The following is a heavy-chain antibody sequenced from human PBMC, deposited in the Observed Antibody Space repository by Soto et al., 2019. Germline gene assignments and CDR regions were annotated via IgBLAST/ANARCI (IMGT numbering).Heavy chain of an antibody. V-gene: IGHV1-69*02. D-gene: IGHD3-10*01. Sequence: QLVQSGAEVKRPGSSVKVSCKASGGDFLSYTISWVRQVPGQGPEWMGTIIPILDVAKNAQKFQGRVAITADKDTSTVYMELRSRRSDDTAVYYCSQMWFGELWHGMDVWGQGTTITVSS. J-gene: IGHJ6*02. CDR2: IIPILDVA. CDR3: SQMWFGELWHGMDV. CDR1: GGDFLSYT.